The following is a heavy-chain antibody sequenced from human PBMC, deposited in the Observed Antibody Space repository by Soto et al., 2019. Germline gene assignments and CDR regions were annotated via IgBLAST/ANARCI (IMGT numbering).Heavy chain of an antibody. D-gene: IGHD3-16*01. Sequence: GGSLRLSCVASGFTFSDYAMTWVRQAPGKGLEWVATISATGGNIEYTDSLKGRFTISRDNSKNTLYLQLNGLTSDDTAVHYCAKVAGGLGYFDLWGRGALVTVSS. V-gene: IGHV3-23*01. CDR3: AKVAGGLGYFDL. J-gene: IGHJ2*01. CDR2: ISATGGNI. CDR1: GFTFSDYA.